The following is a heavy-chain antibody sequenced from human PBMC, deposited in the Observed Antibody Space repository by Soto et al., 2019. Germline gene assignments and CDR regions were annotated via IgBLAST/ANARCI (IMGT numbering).Heavy chain of an antibody. CDR3: LRLGHVDSSDRAFEM. CDR1: GYNFIDYW. Sequence: XESLKISCKVTGYNFIDYWIGWVRQMPGKGLEWMGIILPADSEARFSPPFQGQVTMSVDESKSTAYRLWRSLKASDSGMYFCLRLGHVDSSDRAFEMWGLGTMVTVSS. J-gene: IGHJ3*02. CDR2: ILPADSEA. D-gene: IGHD2-21*01. V-gene: IGHV5-51*01.